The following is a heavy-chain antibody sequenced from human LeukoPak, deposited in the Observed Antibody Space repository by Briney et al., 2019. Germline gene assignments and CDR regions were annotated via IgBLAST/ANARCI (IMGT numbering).Heavy chain of an antibody. CDR1: GFTFSTYS. V-gene: IGHV3-53*01. D-gene: IGHD3-10*02. J-gene: IGHJ4*02. Sequence: GGSLRLSCAASGFTFSTYSMNWVRQAPGKGLEWVSLIYSGGSTYYADSVKGRFTISRDIPKNTLYLQMSSLRAEDTAVYYCARTASSYVSTHPSDYWGQGILVTVSS. CDR2: IYSGGST. CDR3: ARTASSYVSTHPSDY.